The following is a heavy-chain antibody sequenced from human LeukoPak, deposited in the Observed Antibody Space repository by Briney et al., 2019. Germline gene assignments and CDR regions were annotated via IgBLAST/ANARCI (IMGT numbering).Heavy chain of an antibody. J-gene: IGHJ4*02. CDR2: IIPILGIA. CDR3: ARYDGSGSY. V-gene: IGHV1-69*04. CDR1: GGTSSSYA. D-gene: IGHD3-10*01. Sequence: SVKVSCKASGGTSSSYAISWVRQAPGQGLEWMGRIIPILGIANYAQKFQGRVTITADKSTSTAYMELSSLRSEDTAVYYCARYDGSGSYWGQGTLVTVSS.